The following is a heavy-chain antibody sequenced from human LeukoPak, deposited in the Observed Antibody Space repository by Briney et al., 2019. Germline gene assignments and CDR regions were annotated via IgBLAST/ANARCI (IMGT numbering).Heavy chain of an antibody. V-gene: IGHV3-53*01. Sequence: PGGSLRLSCAASGFTVSSNYMSWVRQAPGKGLEWVSVIYSGGSTYYADSVKDRFTISRDNSKNTLYLQMNSLRAEDTAVYYCARDHERELERGRGYYYYGMDVWGQGTTVTVSS. CDR2: IYSGGST. CDR1: GFTVSSNY. J-gene: IGHJ6*02. CDR3: ARDHERELERGRGYYYYGMDV. D-gene: IGHD1-1*01.